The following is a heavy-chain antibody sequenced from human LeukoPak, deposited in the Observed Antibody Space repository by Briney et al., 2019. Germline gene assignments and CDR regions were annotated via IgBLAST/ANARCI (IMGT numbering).Heavy chain of an antibody. CDR2: IYSGST. J-gene: IGHJ4*02. D-gene: IGHD6-13*01. CDR3: ARDSSSWYEVSFDY. V-gene: IGHV4-39*07. CDR1: GGSISSSNYY. Sequence: SETLSLTCTVSGGSISSSNYYWGWIRQPPGTGLEWIGNIYSGSTYYNPSLKSRVTISVDTSKNQFSLKLNSVTAADTAMYYCARDSSSWYEVSFDYWGQGTLVTVSS.